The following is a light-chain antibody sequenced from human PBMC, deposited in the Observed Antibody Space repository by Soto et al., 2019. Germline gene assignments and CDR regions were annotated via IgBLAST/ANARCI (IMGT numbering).Light chain of an antibody. CDR1: QSISNY. CDR3: QQRSNWPIT. V-gene: IGKV3-11*01. CDR2: DAS. Sequence: EIVLTQSPATLSLSPGERATLSCRASQSISNYLAWYQQKPGQAPRLLIYDASNRATGIPARFSGSWSGTDFTLTISSLEPEDFAVYYCQQRSNWPITFGQGTRLEIK. J-gene: IGKJ5*01.